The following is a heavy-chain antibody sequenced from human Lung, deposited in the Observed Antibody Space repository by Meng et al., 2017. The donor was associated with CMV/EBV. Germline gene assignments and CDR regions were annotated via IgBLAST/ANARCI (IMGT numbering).Heavy chain of an antibody. D-gene: IGHD4-17*01. CDR3: ARYYDSGGFDP. CDR1: GGSISGSTHY. CDR2: MYYSGRT. V-gene: IGHV4-39*07. Sequence: LQVQESGPGPVKPSETLSLTCTVSGGSISGSTHYWGWIRQPPGKGLEWIGSMYYSGRTYYNPSLKSRVTISVDTSKNQFSLKLSSVTAADTAIYYCARYYDSGGFDPWGQGTLVTVSS. J-gene: IGHJ5*02.